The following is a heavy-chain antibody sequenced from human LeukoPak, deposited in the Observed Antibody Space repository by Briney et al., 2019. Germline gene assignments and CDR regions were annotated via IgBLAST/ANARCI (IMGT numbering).Heavy chain of an antibody. CDR1: GFSFSSHG. CDR3: AHGAMYQLDY. Sequence: GGSLRLSCAASGFSFSSHGMSWVRRAPGKGLEWVSGIIGGAGSTYYADSVKGRFTISGDNSKNTLFLQMNSLRAEDTAVYYCAHGAMYQLDYWGQGTLVTVSS. J-gene: IGHJ4*02. V-gene: IGHV3-23*01. CDR2: IIGGAGST. D-gene: IGHD2-2*01.